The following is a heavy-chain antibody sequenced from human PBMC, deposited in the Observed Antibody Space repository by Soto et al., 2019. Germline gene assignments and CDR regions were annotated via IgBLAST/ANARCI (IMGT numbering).Heavy chain of an antibody. V-gene: IGHV3-66*04. Sequence: EVQLVESGGGLVQPGGSLRLSCAASGFGVSSSYMGWIRQAPGKGLEWVSSIYTGVTTYYAEAVRGRFTTSTDSSRDTLALQINSRRVDDTAMYYWASHVGSYWYFDLWGRGTLVTVSS. CDR2: IYTGVTT. CDR1: GFGVSSSY. J-gene: IGHJ2*01. CDR3: ASHVGSYWYFDL. D-gene: IGHD1-26*01.